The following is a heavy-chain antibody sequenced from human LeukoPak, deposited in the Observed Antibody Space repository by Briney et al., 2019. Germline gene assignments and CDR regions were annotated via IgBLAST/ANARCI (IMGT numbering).Heavy chain of an antibody. D-gene: IGHD5-24*01. V-gene: IGHV4-59*08. J-gene: IGHJ4*02. CDR3: ARGRDGYIGY. CDR1: GGSISSYY. CDR2: IYYSGST. Sequence: SETLSLTCTVSGGSISSYYWSWIRQPPGKGLEWIGYIYYSGSTNYNPSLKSRVTISVDTSKNQFSLKLSSVTAADTAVYYCARGRDGYIGYWGQGTLVTVSS.